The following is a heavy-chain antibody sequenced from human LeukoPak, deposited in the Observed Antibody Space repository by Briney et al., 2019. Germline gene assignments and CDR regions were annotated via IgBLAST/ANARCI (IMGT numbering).Heavy chain of an antibody. CDR2: INEDATTI. CDR3: VRDLVFVWTPGDDFDF. V-gene: IGHV3-74*01. CDR1: GFAFSAYW. Sequence: GGSLRPSCAASGFAFSAYWMHWVRQAPGKGLEWVARINEDATTISYADSVKGRFIISRDNTKKSLYLQMNNLSAEDTAVYYCVRDLVFVWTPGDDFDFWGQGTLVIVSS. J-gene: IGHJ4*02. D-gene: IGHD3-16*01.